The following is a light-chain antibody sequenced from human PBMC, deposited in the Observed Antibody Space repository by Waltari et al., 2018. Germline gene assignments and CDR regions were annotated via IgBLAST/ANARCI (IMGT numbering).Light chain of an antibody. CDR2: GAS. CDR3: QQYSKWPPFT. J-gene: IGKJ2*01. V-gene: IGKV3-15*01. CDR1: QSATNY. Sequence: EIVMTQSPATLSVSPGERATLSCRASQSATNYLAWYQQKPGQAPRLLIFGASTRATGVPASVSGSGSGTEFTLTISSLQSEDSGVYYCQQYSKWPPFTFGQGTNLEIK.